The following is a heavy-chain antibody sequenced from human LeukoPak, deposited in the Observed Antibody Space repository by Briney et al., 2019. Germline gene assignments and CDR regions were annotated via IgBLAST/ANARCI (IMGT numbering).Heavy chain of an antibody. J-gene: IGHJ5*02. Sequence: SETLSLTCAVYGGSFSGYYWSWIRQPPGKGLEWIGEINHSGSTNYNPSLKSRVTISVDTSKNQFSLKLSSVTAADTAVYYCARDLPGYSGYDNWFDPWGQGTLVTVSS. CDR2: INHSGST. V-gene: IGHV4-34*01. CDR1: GGSFSGYY. CDR3: ARDLPGYSGYDNWFDP. D-gene: IGHD5-12*01.